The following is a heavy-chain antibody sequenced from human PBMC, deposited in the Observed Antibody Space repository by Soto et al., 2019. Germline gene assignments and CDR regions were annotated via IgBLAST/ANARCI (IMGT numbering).Heavy chain of an antibody. CDR3: GRQGGSNLFAF. Sequence: GESLKNSCKGSEYTFTDHWIGWVRQLPGKGLEWMGIIYPGDSDTRYSPSCQGLVTISADNSISTAYLQRSSLKASEHAMYYGGRQGGSNLFAFWGKGTLDTV. CDR2: IYPGDSDT. CDR1: EYTFTDHW. V-gene: IGHV5-51*01. D-gene: IGHD3-16*01. J-gene: IGHJ3*01.